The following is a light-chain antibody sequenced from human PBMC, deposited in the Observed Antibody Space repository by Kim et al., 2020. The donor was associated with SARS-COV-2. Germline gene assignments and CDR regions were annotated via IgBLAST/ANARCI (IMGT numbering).Light chain of an antibody. V-gene: IGLV3-9*01. J-gene: IGLJ1*01. CDR3: QVWDSSTAHYV. Sequence: SYELTQPLSVSVALGQMARITCGGNNIGSKNVHWYQQKQGQAPVLVIYGDSNRPSGIPERFSGSNSGNTATLTISRAQAGDEADYYCQVWDSSTAHYVFGAGTKVTVL. CDR2: GDS. CDR1: NIGSKN.